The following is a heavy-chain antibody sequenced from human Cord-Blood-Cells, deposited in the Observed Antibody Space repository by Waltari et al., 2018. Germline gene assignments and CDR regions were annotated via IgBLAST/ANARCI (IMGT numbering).Heavy chain of an antibody. J-gene: IGHJ5*02. V-gene: IGHV1-69*09. D-gene: IGHD7-27*01. CDR2: IIPILGIA. CDR1: GGTFSSYA. CDR3: ARRLTGEYWFDP. Sequence: QVQLVQSGAEVKKPGSSVKVSCKASGGTFSSYAISWVRQAPGQGLEWMGRIIPILGIANYAQKFQGRVTITADKSTCTAYMELSSLRSEDTAVYYCARRLTGEYWFDPWGQGTLVTVSS.